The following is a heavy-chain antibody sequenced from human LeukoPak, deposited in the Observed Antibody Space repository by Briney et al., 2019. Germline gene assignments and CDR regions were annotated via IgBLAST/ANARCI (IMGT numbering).Heavy chain of an antibody. Sequence: GGSLRLSCAASGFTFNTYWMHWVPQSPGKGLVWVSRIRSDGSSTSYADSVRGRFTISRDNAKNTLYLQMNSLRAEDTAVYYCVRDGMGVIKAFDIWGQGTMVTVSS. J-gene: IGHJ3*02. V-gene: IGHV3-74*01. CDR3: VRDGMGVIKAFDI. CDR1: GFTFNTYW. D-gene: IGHD3-10*01. CDR2: IRSDGSST.